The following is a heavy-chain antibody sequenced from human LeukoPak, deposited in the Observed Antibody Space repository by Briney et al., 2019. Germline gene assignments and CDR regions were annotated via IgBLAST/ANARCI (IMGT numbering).Heavy chain of an antibody. CDR3: AKAPRFGDHATEYYYYYMDV. D-gene: IGHD3-3*01. Sequence: HPGGSLRLSCAASGFTFRIHGMSWVRQAPGKGLEWVSGISGSGGSTFYADSVKGRFTISRDNSKNTLYLQMNSLRAEDTAVYYCAKAPRFGDHATEYYYYYMDVWGKGTTVTVSS. CDR2: ISGSGGST. CDR1: GFTFRIHG. V-gene: IGHV3-23*01. J-gene: IGHJ6*03.